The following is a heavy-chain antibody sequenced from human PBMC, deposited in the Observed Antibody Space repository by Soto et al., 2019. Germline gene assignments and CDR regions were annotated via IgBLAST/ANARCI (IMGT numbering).Heavy chain of an antibody. CDR2: IYTSGST. CDR1: GGSISSYY. V-gene: IGHV4-4*07. D-gene: IGHD3-16*01. CDR3: ARRGFYMLTFGVGDANAFDI. Sequence: SETLSLTCTVSGGSISSYYWSWIRQPAGKGLEWIGRIYTSGSTNYNPSLKSRVTMSVDTSKNQFSLKLTSVTAADTAMYYCARRGFYMLTFGVGDANAFDIWGQGTMVTVSS. J-gene: IGHJ3*02.